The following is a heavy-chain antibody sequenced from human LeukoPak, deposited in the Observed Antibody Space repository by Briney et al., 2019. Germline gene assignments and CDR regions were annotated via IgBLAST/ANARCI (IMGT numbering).Heavy chain of an antibody. Sequence: GGSLRLSCAASGFTFSSYSMNWVRQAPGKGLEWVSSIGSSSSYIYYADSVKGRFTISRDNAKNSLYLQMNSLRAEDTAVYYCARDRYGSVAWFDPWGQGTLVTVSS. V-gene: IGHV3-21*01. CDR2: IGSSSSYI. D-gene: IGHD3-10*01. J-gene: IGHJ5*02. CDR1: GFTFSSYS. CDR3: ARDRYGSVAWFDP.